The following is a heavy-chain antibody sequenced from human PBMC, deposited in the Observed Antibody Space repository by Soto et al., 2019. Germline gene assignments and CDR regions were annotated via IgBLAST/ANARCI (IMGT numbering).Heavy chain of an antibody. CDR2: IYNSGNT. CDR1: GVSVTSSGYY. Sequence: SETLSLTCTVSGVSVTSSGYYWSWIRQHPGKGLEWIGYIYNSGNTYPNPSLRSRVTISVDTSDNQFSLKLSSVTAADTAVYYFARERGGTTNDVFDVWGRGATVTVSS. CDR3: ARERGGTTNDVFDV. J-gene: IGHJ3*01. V-gene: IGHV4-31*03. D-gene: IGHD3-16*01.